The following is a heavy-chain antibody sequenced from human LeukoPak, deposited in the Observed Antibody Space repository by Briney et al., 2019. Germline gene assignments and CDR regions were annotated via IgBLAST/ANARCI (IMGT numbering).Heavy chain of an antibody. CDR2: IYYSGST. CDR3: ARVAVAGYFDY. D-gene: IGHD6-19*01. V-gene: IGHV4-30-4*01. CDR1: GVSISSGDYY. Sequence: SQTLSLTCTVSGVSISSGDYYWSWIRQPPGKCLEWIGYIYYSGSTYYNPSLKSRVTISVDTSKNQFSLKLSSVTAADTAVYYCARVAVAGYFDYWGQGTLVTVSS. J-gene: IGHJ4*02.